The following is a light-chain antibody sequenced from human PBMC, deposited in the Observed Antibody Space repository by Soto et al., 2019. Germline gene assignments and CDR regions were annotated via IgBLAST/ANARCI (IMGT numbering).Light chain of an antibody. Sequence: DIQMTQSPPSLSASVGDRVTITCRASQSISSYLNWYQQKPGKAPKLLIYAASSLQSGVPSRFSGSGSGTDFTLTISSLQPEDFATYYCQQYKSHRRTFGQGTKVDIK. CDR1: QSISSY. V-gene: IGKV1-39*01. CDR2: AAS. J-gene: IGKJ1*01. CDR3: QQYKSHRRT.